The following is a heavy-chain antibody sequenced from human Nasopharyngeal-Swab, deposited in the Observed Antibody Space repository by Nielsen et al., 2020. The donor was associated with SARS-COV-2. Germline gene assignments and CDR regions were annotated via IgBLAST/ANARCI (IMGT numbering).Heavy chain of an antibody. Sequence: SETLSLTCTVSGGSMSSGAFYWGWIRQPPGKGLEWISNNYYSGNTYYNPSLQSRVTTSVDTSENQFSLRLSSVTAADTGIYYCARYRRSRGFGVVIEGAFDIWGRGTMVIVSS. CDR2: NYYSGNT. V-gene: IGHV4-39*01. CDR3: ARYRRSRGFGVVIEGAFDI. CDR1: GGSMSSGAFY. D-gene: IGHD3-3*01. J-gene: IGHJ3*02.